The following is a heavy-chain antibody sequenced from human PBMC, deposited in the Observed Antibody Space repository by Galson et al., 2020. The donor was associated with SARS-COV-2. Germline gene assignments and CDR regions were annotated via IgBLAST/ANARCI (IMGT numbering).Heavy chain of an antibody. Sequence: ASVKVSCKASGYTFTDYYMHWVRQAPGQGLEWVGRINPRSGGTIYAQEFRGRVTLTRDTSISAAYMELSGLRSDDTAVYYCARIRSSTSSWRLIFDYWGQGTLVTVSS. CDR2: INPRSGGT. CDR3: ARIRSSTSSWRLIFDY. CDR1: GYTFTDYY. D-gene: IGHD6-13*01. J-gene: IGHJ4*02. V-gene: IGHV1-2*06.